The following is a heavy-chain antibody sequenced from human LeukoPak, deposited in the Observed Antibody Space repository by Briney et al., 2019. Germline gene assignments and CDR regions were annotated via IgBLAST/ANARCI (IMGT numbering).Heavy chain of an antibody. D-gene: IGHD5-18*01. CDR1: GFSLSTSGVA. CDR3: AHSEDTALVHDAFDI. V-gene: IGHV2-5*02. J-gene: IGHJ3*02. Sequence: SGPTLVNPTQTLTLTCTFSGFSLSTSGVAVGWIRQPPGKALRWLALIYWDDDKRYRPSLKSRLSITKDTSKNQVVLTMTNMDPVDTATYYCAHSEDTALVHDAFDIWGQGTMVTVSS. CDR2: IYWDDDK.